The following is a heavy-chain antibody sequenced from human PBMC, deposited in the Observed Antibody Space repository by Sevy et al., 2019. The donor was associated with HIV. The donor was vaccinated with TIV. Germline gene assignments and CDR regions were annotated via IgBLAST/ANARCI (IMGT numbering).Heavy chain of an antibody. Sequence: ASVKVSYKASGYTFNRYSMNWVRQAPGQGLEWMGWIVTDSGKATYAPGFTGRFVFSFDTSVSTAYLQISSLKAEDAAVYYCAREVLRLDYWAQGTLVTVSS. CDR3: AREVLRLDY. CDR2: IVTDSGKA. CDR1: GYTFNRYS. J-gene: IGHJ4*02. D-gene: IGHD1-26*01. V-gene: IGHV7-4-1*01.